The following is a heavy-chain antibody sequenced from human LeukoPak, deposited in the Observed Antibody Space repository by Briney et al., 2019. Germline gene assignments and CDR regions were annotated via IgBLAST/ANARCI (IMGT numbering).Heavy chain of an antibody. D-gene: IGHD5-12*01. J-gene: IGHJ4*02. V-gene: IGHV4-59*01. CDR2: IYYTGSI. CDR1: GDSITTYY. Sequence: SETLSLTCTVSGDSITTYYWSWIRQSPGKGLQWIGYIYYTGSINYNPSLKSRVTISVDTSKNQFSLRLSSVTAADTAVYYCARALGSVGYVYFDYWGQGTLVTVSS. CDR3: ARALGSVGYVYFDY.